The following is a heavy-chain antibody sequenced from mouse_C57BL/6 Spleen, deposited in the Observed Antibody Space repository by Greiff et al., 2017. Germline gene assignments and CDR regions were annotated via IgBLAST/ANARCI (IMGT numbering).Heavy chain of an antibody. CDR3: ARAGYYGPTGFAY. V-gene: IGHV1-69*01. D-gene: IGHD2-1*01. J-gene: IGHJ3*01. Sequence: QVQLQQPGAELVMPGASVKLSCKASGYTFTSYWMHWVKQRPGQGLEWIGEIDPSDSYTNYNQKFKGKSTLTVDKSSSTAYMQLSSLTSEDSAVYYCARAGYYGPTGFAYWGQGTLVTVSA. CDR1: GYTFTSYW. CDR2: IDPSDSYT.